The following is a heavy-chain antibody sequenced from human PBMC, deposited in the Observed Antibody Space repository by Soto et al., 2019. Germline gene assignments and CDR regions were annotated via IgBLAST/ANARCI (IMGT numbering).Heavy chain of an antibody. V-gene: IGHV5-51*01. Sequence: GESLKISCKGSGFSFTTNWIAWVRQMPGKGLEWMGIIYPGDSATRYSPSFEGQVAISADKSISPAYLQWSCLRASDTAMYYSARHSCIATSDSHWGQGTLVTVSS. D-gene: IGHD6-13*01. J-gene: IGHJ1*01. CDR1: GFSFTTNW. CDR2: IYPGDSAT. CDR3: ARHSCIATSDSH.